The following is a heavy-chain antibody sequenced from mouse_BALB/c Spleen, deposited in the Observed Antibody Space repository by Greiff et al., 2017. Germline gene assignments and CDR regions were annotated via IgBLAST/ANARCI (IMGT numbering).Heavy chain of an antibody. V-gene: IGHV6-6*02. CDR2: IRLKSNNYAT. J-gene: IGHJ1*01. Sequence: EVKVEESGGGLVQPGGSMKLSCVASGFTFSNYWMNWVRQSPEKGLEWVAEIRLKSNNYATHYAESVKGRFTISRDDSKSSVYLQMNNLRAEDTGIYYCTRRRYGSSYGYFDVWGAGTTVTVSS. D-gene: IGHD1-1*01. CDR1: GFTFSNYW. CDR3: TRRRYGSSYGYFDV.